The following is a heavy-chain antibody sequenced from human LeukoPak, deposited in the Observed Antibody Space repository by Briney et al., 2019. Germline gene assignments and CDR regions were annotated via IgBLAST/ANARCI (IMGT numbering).Heavy chain of an antibody. CDR2: IYYSGST. CDR3: ARDFDGDHDQDAFDM. CDR1: GGSISSSSYY. J-gene: IGHJ3*02. Sequence: SETLSLTCTVSGGSISSSSYYWGWIRQPPGKGLEWIGSIYYSGSTYFNPSLMSRVTMSVDRSKNQFSLKLNSVTAADTAVYYCARDFDGDHDQDAFDMWGQGTLVTVSS. V-gene: IGHV4-39*07. D-gene: IGHD4-17*01.